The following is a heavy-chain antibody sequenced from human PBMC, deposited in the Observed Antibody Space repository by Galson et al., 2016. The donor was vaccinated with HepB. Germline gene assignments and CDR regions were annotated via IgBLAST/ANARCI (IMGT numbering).Heavy chain of an antibody. J-gene: IGHJ4*02. CDR1: GFTVSNNY. D-gene: IGHD4-17*01. CDR3: ARGVYGDHGWFDY. CDR2: IYSGGTT. V-gene: IGHV3-66*02. Sequence: SLRLSCAASGFTVSNNYMTWDRQAPGKGLEYVSVIYSGGTTYYADSVKGRFTISRDNSQNSLFRQMNTLRAEDTAVYFCARGVYGDHGWFDYWGQGTLVTVSS.